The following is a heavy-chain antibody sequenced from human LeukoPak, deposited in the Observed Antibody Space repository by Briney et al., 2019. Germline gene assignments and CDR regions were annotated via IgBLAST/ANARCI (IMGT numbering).Heavy chain of an antibody. CDR2: ITGSGGTT. V-gene: IGHV3-23*01. Sequence: GGSLRLSFAASAFTFISYGMSWVRQAPGKGPQWVSAITGSGGTTYYADSVKGRFTISRDNSKNTLYLQMNSLRAEDTAVYYCAKIQGYFDYWGQGNLVTVSS. CDR3: AKIQGYFDY. J-gene: IGHJ4*02. CDR1: AFTFISYG.